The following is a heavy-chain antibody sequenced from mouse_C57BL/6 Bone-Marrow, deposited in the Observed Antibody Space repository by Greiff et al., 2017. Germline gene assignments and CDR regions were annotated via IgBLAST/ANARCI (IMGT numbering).Heavy chain of an antibody. J-gene: IGHJ2*01. CDR3: ARTPPSFYPYFDY. Sequence: VQLQQPGAELVRPGTSVKLSCKASGYTFTSYWMHWVKQRPGQGLEWIGVIDPSDSYTNYNQKFKGKATLIVDTSSSTAYMQLSSLTSEDSAVYYCARTPPSFYPYFDYWGQGTTLTVSS. CDR1: GYTFTSYW. D-gene: IGHD2-3*01. CDR2: IDPSDSYT. V-gene: IGHV1-59*01.